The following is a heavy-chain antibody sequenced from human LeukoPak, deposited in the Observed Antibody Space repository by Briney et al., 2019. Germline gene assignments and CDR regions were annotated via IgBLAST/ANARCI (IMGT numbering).Heavy chain of an antibody. J-gene: IGHJ4*02. CDR3: ARDSSSSGDAETEY. V-gene: IGHV3-30-3*01. Sequence: PGGSLRLSCAASGFTFSSYTIHWVRQAPGKGQEWVALISYDGSNKYYADSVKGRFTISRDNSENTLYLRMNSLRADDTAVYYCARDSSSSGDAETEYWGQGTLVTVSS. CDR1: GFTFSSYT. CDR2: ISYDGSNK. D-gene: IGHD3-22*01.